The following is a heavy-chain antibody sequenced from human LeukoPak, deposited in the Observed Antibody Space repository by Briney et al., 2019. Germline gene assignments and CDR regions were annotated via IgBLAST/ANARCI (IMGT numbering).Heavy chain of an antibody. CDR2: IYYSGIT. V-gene: IGHV4-61*01. Sequence: SETLSLTCTVSGGSVSSGSYYWSWIRQPPGKGLEWIGYIYYSGITNYNPSLKSRVTISVGTSKNQFSLKLSSVTAADTAVYYCARGAYYFDYWGQGTLVTVSS. J-gene: IGHJ4*02. CDR1: GGSVSSGSYY. CDR3: ARGAYYFDY.